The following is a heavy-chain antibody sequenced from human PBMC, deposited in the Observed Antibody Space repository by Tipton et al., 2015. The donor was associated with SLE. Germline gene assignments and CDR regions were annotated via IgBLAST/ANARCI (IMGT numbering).Heavy chain of an antibody. V-gene: IGHV4-39*02. D-gene: IGHD3-10*01. J-gene: IGHJ4*02. CDR2: IYYSGST. CDR1: GGSISSSSYY. Sequence: TLSLTCTVSGGSISSSSYYWGWIRQPPGKGLEWIGSIYYSGSTYYNPSLKSRVTISVDTSKNQFSLKLSSVTAADTAVYYCARDNNYFDSWSSYYYYFDYWGRGTLVTVSS. CDR3: ARDNNYFDSWSSYYYYFDY.